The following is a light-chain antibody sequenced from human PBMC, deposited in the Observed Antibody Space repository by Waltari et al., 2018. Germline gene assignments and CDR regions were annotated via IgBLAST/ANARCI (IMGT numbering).Light chain of an antibody. Sequence: ETVMTQSPATLSVSPGERATRSCRASQSVSSNLDWYQQKPGQAPRLLIYCASTRATGIPARFSGSGSWTEFTLTISSLQSEDFAVYYCQQYNNWPWTFGQGTKVEIK. CDR2: CAS. CDR1: QSVSSN. CDR3: QQYNNWPWT. J-gene: IGKJ1*01. V-gene: IGKV3-15*01.